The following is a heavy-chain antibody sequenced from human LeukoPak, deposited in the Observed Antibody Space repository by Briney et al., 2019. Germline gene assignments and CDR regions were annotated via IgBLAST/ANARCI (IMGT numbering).Heavy chain of an antibody. CDR2: MNPNSGNT. CDR1: GYTFTSYD. V-gene: IGHV1-8*01. CDR3: ASIGVVPAVISPPSAYYYYYGMDV. Sequence: ASVKVSCKASGYTFTSYDINWVRQATGQGLEWMGWMNPNSGNTGYAQKFQGRVTMTRNTSISTAYMELSSLRSEDTAVYYCASIGVVPAVISPPSAYYYYYGMDVWGQGTTVTVSS. J-gene: IGHJ6*02. D-gene: IGHD2-2*01.